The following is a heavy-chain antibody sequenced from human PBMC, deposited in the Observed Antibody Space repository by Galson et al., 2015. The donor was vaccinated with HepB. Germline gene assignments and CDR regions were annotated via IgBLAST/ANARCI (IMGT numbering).Heavy chain of an antibody. Sequence: SLRLSCAASGFTFSSYTMNWVRQAPGKGLESVSYISSTGTTVYYADSAKGRFTISRDNAQNSLYLQMNSLRDEDTAVYYCARVYFGTGSSSAYWYFDLWGRGALVTVPS. CDR3: ARVYFGTGSSSAYWYFDL. D-gene: IGHD3-10*01. CDR2: ISSTGTTV. V-gene: IGHV3-48*02. J-gene: IGHJ2*01. CDR1: GFTFSSYT.